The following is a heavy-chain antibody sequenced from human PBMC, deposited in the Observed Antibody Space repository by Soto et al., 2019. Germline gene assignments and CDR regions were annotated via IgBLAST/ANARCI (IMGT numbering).Heavy chain of an antibody. CDR2: FYYRGNA. J-gene: IGHJ4*02. V-gene: IGHV4-39*01. D-gene: IGHD5-12*01. Sequence: PAETLSLTCSVSDDSINRDKYYWGWIRQPPGKGLEWIGSFYYRGNAYYNPSLQTRVTISLDKSKSQFSLKLNSVTAADSAVYFCARLEGLATISYYFDFWGPGALVTVSS. CDR1: DDSINRDKYY. CDR3: ARLEGLATISYYFDF.